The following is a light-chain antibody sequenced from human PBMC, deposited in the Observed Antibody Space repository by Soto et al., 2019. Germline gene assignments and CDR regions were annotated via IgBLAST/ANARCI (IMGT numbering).Light chain of an antibody. CDR3: HQYISFPHT. J-gene: IGKJ2*01. V-gene: IGKV1-5*03. CDR2: KAS. CDR1: QSVDSW. Sequence: DIQMTQSPSTLSASIGDRVTITCRASQSVDSWLAWYQQKPGKAPKLLIYKASTLESGVPSRFSGSGSGTEFTFSISSLQPEDFATYYCHQYISFPHTFGQGTSLDMK.